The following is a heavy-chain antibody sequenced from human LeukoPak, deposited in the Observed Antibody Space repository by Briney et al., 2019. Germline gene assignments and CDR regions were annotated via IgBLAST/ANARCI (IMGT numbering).Heavy chain of an antibody. CDR1: GYSFTSYW. D-gene: IGHD6-19*01. CDR2: IDPSDSYS. CDR3: ARGRGWADY. Sequence: GESLKISCKGSGYSFTSYWIGWVRQLPGKGLEWMGRIDPSDSYSNYSPSFQGHVTISIDKSISTAYLQWSSLKASDTAMYYCARGRGWADYWGQGTLVTVSS. V-gene: IGHV5-10-1*01. J-gene: IGHJ4*02.